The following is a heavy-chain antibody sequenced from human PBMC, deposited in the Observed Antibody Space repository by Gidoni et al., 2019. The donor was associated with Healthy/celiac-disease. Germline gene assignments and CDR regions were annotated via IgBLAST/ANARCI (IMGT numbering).Heavy chain of an antibody. J-gene: IGHJ3*02. CDR3: AREGPAALDAFDI. CDR2: ISSSSSYI. D-gene: IGHD2-2*01. Sequence: EVQLVESGGGLVKHGGSLRLSCAASGFTFSSYSMNWVRQAPGKGLEWVSSISSSSSYIYYADSVKGRFTISRDNAKNSLYLQMNSLRAEDTAVYYCAREGPAALDAFDIWGQGTMVTVSS. CDR1: GFTFSSYS. V-gene: IGHV3-21*01.